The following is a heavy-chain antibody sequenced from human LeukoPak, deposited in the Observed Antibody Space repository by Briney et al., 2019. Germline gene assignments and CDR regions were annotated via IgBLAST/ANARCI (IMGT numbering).Heavy chain of an antibody. Sequence: GESLKISCKASGYIFTNYWIGWVRQMPGKGLECMGIIYPRDSDTRYSPSFQGQVTVSADKSISTAYLQWNTLEASDTAMYYCARRQYSGYDFDFWGQGTLVTVSS. V-gene: IGHV5-51*01. CDR3: ARRQYSGYDFDF. CDR1: GYIFTNYW. D-gene: IGHD5-12*01. CDR2: IYPRDSDT. J-gene: IGHJ4*02.